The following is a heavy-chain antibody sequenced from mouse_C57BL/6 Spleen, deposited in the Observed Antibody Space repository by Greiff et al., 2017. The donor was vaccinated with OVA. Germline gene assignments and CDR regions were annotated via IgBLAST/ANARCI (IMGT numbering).Heavy chain of an antibody. J-gene: IGHJ3*01. D-gene: IGHD2-1*01. CDR2: INPNNGGT. Sequence: EVQLQQSGPELVKPGASVKISCKASGYTFTDYYMNWVKQSHGKSLEWIGDINPNNGGTSYNQKFKGKATLTVDKSSSTAYMELRSLTSEDSAVYYCARWDGNSLFAYRGQGTLVTVSA. CDR1: GYTFTDYY. CDR3: ARWDGNSLFAY. V-gene: IGHV1-26*01.